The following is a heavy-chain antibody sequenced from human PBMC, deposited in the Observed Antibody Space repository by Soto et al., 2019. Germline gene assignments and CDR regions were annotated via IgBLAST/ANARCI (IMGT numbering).Heavy chain of an antibody. Sequence: GGSLRLSCEGFRLAFSPYWMTWVRQAPGKGLEWVASIKEDGSVKNYADSVKGRFTVSRDNVKRAMFLQMTPVRVDDTAVYFCARDVSSEYASILDVWGRGARVTVSS. CDR1: RLAFSPYW. J-gene: IGHJ4*02. CDR3: ARDVSSEYASILDV. V-gene: IGHV3-7*03. D-gene: IGHD3-3*01. CDR2: IKEDGSVK.